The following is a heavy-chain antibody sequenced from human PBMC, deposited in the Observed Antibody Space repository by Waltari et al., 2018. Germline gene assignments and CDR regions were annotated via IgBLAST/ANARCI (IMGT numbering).Heavy chain of an antibody. V-gene: IGHV4-59*11. J-gene: IGHJ3*02. D-gene: IGHD2-21*01. CDR2: IFYSATT. Sequence: QVQLQESGPGLVEPSETRSLTCTVPGDSIRGHYGPWPRPPPGKGLEWIGYIFYSATTNYNPSLKSRVTISVDMSKNQFGLSLSSMTAADTAVYYCARGFGAYCGDDCSDPFDIWGRGTMVTVSS. CDR3: ARGFGAYCGDDCSDPFDI. CDR1: GDSIRGHY.